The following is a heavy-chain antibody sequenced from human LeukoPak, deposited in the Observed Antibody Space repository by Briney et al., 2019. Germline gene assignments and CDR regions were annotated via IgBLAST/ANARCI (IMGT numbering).Heavy chain of an antibody. Sequence: PGGSLRLSCAASGFTFEDYAMHWVRQAPGKGLEWVSLISGDARRTKYADSVKGRFTISRDNSKNTLYLQVNSLRTEDTALYYCAKNPGEYYEYFFDYWGQGAQVTVSS. J-gene: IGHJ4*02. V-gene: IGHV3-43*02. CDR3: AKNPGEYYEYFFDY. CDR2: ISGDARRT. CDR1: GFTFEDYA. D-gene: IGHD1-26*01.